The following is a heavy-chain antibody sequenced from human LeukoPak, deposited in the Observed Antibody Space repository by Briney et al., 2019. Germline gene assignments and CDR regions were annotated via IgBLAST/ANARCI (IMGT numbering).Heavy chain of an antibody. V-gene: IGHV3-9*01. J-gene: IGHJ6*02. CDR3: AKSLAPSVDYGMDV. CDR2: ISWNSGSI. CDR1: GFTFDDYA. Sequence: GGSLRLSCAASGFTFDDYAMHWVRQAPGKGLEWVSGISWNSGSIGYADSVKGRFTISRDNAKNSLYLQMNSLRTEDTALYYCAKSLAPSVDYGMDVWGQGTTVTVSS.